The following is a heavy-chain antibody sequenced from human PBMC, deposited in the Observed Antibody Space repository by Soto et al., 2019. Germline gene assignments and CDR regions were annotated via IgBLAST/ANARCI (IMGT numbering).Heavy chain of an antibody. CDR1: GFTVSISV. CDR3: AKSITMIVVVETNFDF. D-gene: IGHD3-22*01. CDR2: ISARGGNT. J-gene: IGHJ4*02. Sequence: GGSLRLSCAASGFTVSISVMTWVCQTPGKGLEWVSVISARGGNTYYADFVKGRFTISRDNSENTLYLQMNSLRAEDTAVYYCAKSITMIVVVETNFDFWGQGTLVTVSS. V-gene: IGHV3-23*01.